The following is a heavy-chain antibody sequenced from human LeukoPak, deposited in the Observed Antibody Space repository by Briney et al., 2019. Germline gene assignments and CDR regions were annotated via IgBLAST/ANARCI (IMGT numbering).Heavy chain of an antibody. J-gene: IGHJ4*02. D-gene: IGHD2-15*01. V-gene: IGHV4-59*01. CDR2: IYYSGST. CDR1: GGSISSYY. CDR3: ARDGVVANFDY. Sequence: PSETLSLTCTVSGGSISSYYWSWLREPPGKGVEWIGYIYYSGSTNYNPSLKSRVTISVDTSKNQFSLKLSSVTAADTAVYYCARDGVVANFDYWGQGTLVTVSS.